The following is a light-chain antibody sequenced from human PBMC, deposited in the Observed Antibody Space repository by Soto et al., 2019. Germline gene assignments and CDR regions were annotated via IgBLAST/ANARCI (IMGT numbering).Light chain of an antibody. CDR2: DVA. J-gene: IGLJ1*01. Sequence: QSVLTQPASVSDSPGQSITISCTGTSSDVGGSNFVSGYQQHPGKPPKLIIYDVANRPSGVSNRFSGSKSGSTASLIISRLQTEDEADYYCVSYTSSTTYVFGTGTKLTVL. CDR1: SSDVGGSNF. CDR3: VSYTSSTTYV. V-gene: IGLV2-14*03.